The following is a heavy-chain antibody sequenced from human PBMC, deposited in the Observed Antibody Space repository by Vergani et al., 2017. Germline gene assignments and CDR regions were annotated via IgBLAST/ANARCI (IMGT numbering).Heavy chain of an antibody. V-gene: IGHV3-30*02. Sequence: QVQLVESGGGVAQRGGSLRLSCATSGFTLSNYAMQWIRQGPGKGLEFVAFIQFDGSDQYYADSVKGRFTLSRDFSKNTLYLQMNSLRTDDTATYYCAKHFRGWGIDYWGQGTQVIVSS. CDR1: GFTLSNYA. CDR3: AKHFRGWGIDY. D-gene: IGHD3-16*01. CDR2: IQFDGSDQ. J-gene: IGHJ4*02.